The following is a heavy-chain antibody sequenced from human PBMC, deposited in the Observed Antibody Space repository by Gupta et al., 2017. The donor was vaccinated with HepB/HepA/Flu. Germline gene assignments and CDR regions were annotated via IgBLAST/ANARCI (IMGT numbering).Heavy chain of an antibody. J-gene: IGHJ5*02. CDR1: GSTFSSCA. Sequence: QVQLVESGGGVVQPGRFLRLPCVSAGSTFSSCAMPWVRQAPGKGLVWVAVISYDGSNKYYADSVKGRFTISRDNSKNTLYLQMNSLRAEDTAVYYCARSGRLWFGEGWFDPWGQGTLVTVSS. CDR2: ISYDGSNK. D-gene: IGHD3-10*01. CDR3: ARSGRLWFGEGWFDP. V-gene: IGHV3-30-3*01.